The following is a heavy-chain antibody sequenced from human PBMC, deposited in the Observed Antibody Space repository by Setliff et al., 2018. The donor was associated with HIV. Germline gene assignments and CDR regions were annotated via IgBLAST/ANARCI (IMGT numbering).Heavy chain of an antibody. D-gene: IGHD2-15*01. CDR2: IIPIFGTT. CDR3: ARDWWELPALDC. Sequence: SVKVSCKASGGTFSSYAISWVRQAPGQGLEWMGGIIPIFGTTNYAQKFQGRVTITTDESTTTAYMELRSLRSDDTAVYYCARDWWELPALDCWGQGTRVTVSS. J-gene: IGHJ4*02. CDR1: GGTFSSYA. V-gene: IGHV1-69*05.